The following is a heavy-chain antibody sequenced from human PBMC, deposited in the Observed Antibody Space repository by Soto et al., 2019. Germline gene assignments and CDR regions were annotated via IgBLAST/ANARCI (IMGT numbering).Heavy chain of an antibody. Sequence: QGELQESGPGLVKPSGTLSLTCAVSGGSISSSNWWSWVRQPPGKGLEWIGEIFHNGNTYSNPSLTGRVTMSVAKSKNQFSLNLNSVTAADTAVYYCASRTYAVDVWGQGTTVTVSS. CDR1: GGSISSSNW. CDR2: IFHNGNT. V-gene: IGHV4-4*02. J-gene: IGHJ6*02. CDR3: ASRTYAVDV.